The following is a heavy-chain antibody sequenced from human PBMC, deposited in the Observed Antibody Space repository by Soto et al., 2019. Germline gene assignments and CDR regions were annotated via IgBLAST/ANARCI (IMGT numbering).Heavy chain of an antibody. CDR2: ISGSGGSI. CDR3: AKGGGDSLRYGMDV. Sequence: EVQLLDSGGGLVQPGGALRLSCSASGFIFSSSAMNWVRQPPGKGLEWVSAISGSGGSIYYADSVKGRFTISRDNSKTTLYLQMDSLRAEDTAIYYCAKGGGDSLRYGMDVWGQGTTVTVSS. D-gene: IGHD5-18*01. CDR1: GFIFSSSA. V-gene: IGHV3-23*01. J-gene: IGHJ6*02.